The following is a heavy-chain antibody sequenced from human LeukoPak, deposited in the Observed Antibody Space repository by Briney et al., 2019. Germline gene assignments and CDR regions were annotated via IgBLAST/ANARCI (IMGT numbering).Heavy chain of an antibody. CDR2: IYYSGST. D-gene: IGHD3-10*01. V-gene: IGHV4-59*01. CDR1: GGSISSYY. CDR3: ASVGSGSYPFDY. J-gene: IGHJ4*02. Sequence: SETLSLTCTVSGGSISSYYWSWIRQPPGKGLEWIGYIYYSGSTNYNPSLKSRVTISEDMSKNQFSLKLSSVSAEDTAVYYCASVGSGSYPFDYWGQGTLVTVSS.